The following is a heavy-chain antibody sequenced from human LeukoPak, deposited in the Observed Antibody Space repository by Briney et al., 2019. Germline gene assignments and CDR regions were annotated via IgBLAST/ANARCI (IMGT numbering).Heavy chain of an antibody. V-gene: IGHV3-30*02. Sequence: PGGSLRLSCAASGFTFSSYGMHWVRQAPGKGLEWVAFIRYDGSNKYYADSVKGRFTISRDNSKNTLYLQMNSLRAEDTAVYYCAKDRALYDILTGRIDYWGQGTLVTVSS. J-gene: IGHJ4*02. D-gene: IGHD3-9*01. CDR2: IRYDGSNK. CDR1: GFTFSSYG. CDR3: AKDRALYDILTGRIDY.